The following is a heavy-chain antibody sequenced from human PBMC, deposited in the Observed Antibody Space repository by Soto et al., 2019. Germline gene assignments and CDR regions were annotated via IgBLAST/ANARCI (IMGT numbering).Heavy chain of an antibody. CDR1: GFTFSNAW. CDR3: TTGTAVAIYNFDY. CDR2: IKTRTDGGTT. D-gene: IGHD5-18*01. Sequence: EVQLVESGGGLVKPGGSLRLSCAASGFTFSNAWMSWVRQAPGKGLEWVGRIKTRTDGGTTDYAAPVKGRFTISIDDSKITLFLQMNSLKTEDTAVYYCTTGTAVAIYNFDYWCQGTLVTVSS. J-gene: IGHJ4*02. V-gene: IGHV3-15*01.